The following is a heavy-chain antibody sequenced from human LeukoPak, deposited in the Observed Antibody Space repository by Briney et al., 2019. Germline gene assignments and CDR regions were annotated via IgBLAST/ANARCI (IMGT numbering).Heavy chain of an antibody. CDR2: ISGSGGST. D-gene: IGHD5-24*01. Sequence: PGGSLRLSCAASGFTFSSYAMSWVRQAPGKGLEWVSAISGSGGSTYYADSVKGRFTISRDNSKNTLYLQMNSLRAEDTAVYYCAKDLGDGYKKSQFDYWGQGTLVTVSS. CDR1: GFTFSSYA. CDR3: AKDLGDGYKKSQFDY. V-gene: IGHV3-23*01. J-gene: IGHJ4*02.